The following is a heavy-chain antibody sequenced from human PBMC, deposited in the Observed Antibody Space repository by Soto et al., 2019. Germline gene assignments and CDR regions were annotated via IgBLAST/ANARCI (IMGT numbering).Heavy chain of an antibody. Sequence: SETLSLTCAVYGGSFSGYYWSWIRQPPGKGLEWIGEINHRGSTNYNPSLKSRVTISVDTSKNQFSLKLSSVTAADTAVYYCARGVPGGDIVVVPAAMGFDYWGQGTLVTVSS. CDR2: INHRGST. D-gene: IGHD2-2*01. J-gene: IGHJ4*02. CDR1: GGSFSGYY. CDR3: ARGVPGGDIVVVPAAMGFDY. V-gene: IGHV4-34*01.